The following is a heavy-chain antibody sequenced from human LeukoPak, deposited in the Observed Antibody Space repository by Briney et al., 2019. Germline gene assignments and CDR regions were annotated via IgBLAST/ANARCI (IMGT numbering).Heavy chain of an antibody. CDR1: GGSISSGGYY. CDR2: IYYSGNT. J-gene: IGHJ6*03. Sequence: SQTLSLTCTVSGGSISSGGYYWSWIRQHPGKGLEWIGYIYYSGNTYYNPSLKSRVTISVDTSKNQFSLKLSSVTAADTAVYYCARVGYDFWSGRDYYYYMDVWGKGTTVTVSS. CDR3: ARVGYDFWSGRDYYYYMDV. D-gene: IGHD3-3*01. V-gene: IGHV4-31*03.